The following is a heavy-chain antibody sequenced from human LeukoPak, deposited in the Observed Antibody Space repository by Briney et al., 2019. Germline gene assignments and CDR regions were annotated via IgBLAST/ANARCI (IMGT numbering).Heavy chain of an antibody. CDR3: ARSRNMNVFQRKNWSDP. D-gene: IGHD2/OR15-2a*01. V-gene: IGHV4-34*01. CDR1: GGSFSGYY. J-gene: IGHJ5*02. Sequence: SETLSLTCAVYGGSFSGYYWSWIRQPPGKGLEWIGEINHSGSTNYNPSLKSRVTISVDTSKNQFSLKLSSVTAADTAVYYCARSRNMNVFQRKNWSDPSGQGTLVTVSS. CDR2: INHSGST.